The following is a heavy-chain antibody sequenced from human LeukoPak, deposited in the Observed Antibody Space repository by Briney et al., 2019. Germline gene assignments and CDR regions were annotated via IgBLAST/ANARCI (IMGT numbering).Heavy chain of an antibody. V-gene: IGHV3-23*01. D-gene: IGHD3-9*01. CDR3: AKNGRDDILTGRYYNYYMDL. J-gene: IGHJ6*03. CDR1: GFTFSSYA. Sequence: GGSLRLSCAASGFTFSSYAMAWVRQAAGKGLEWVSTISGFGGSTYYADSVKGRFTISRDSSKNTLYLQMNSLRAEDTAVYYCAKNGRDDILTGRYYNYYMDLWGKGTTVTVSS. CDR2: ISGFGGST.